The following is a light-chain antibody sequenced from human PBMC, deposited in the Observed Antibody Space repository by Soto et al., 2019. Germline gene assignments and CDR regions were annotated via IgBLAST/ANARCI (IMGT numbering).Light chain of an antibody. CDR3: QQYKSWVT. CDR2: GAS. Sequence: EIVMTQSPATLCVSPGESATLSCRASQNVGNNLAWYQQQPGQSPRLLIYGASTRASGIPPRFRGSGSGTDFTLNSKYLRYEVAAFYYCQQYKSWVTFGGGTRVEI. J-gene: IGKJ4*01. CDR1: QNVGNN. V-gene: IGKV3D-15*01.